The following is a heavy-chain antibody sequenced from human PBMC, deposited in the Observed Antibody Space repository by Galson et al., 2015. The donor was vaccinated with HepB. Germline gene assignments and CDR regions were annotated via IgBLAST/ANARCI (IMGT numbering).Heavy chain of an antibody. J-gene: IGHJ6*02. Sequence: CAISGDSVSSNSAAWYWIRQSPSRGLEWLGRTYYRAKWYNDYAVSVRGRITINPDTSKNQFSLHLNFVTPEDTALYYCARVAGTIYYYGMDVWGQGTTVTVSS. CDR3: ARVAGTIYYYGMDV. CDR2: TYYRAKWYN. V-gene: IGHV6-1*01. CDR1: GDSVSSNSAA. D-gene: IGHD2-15*01.